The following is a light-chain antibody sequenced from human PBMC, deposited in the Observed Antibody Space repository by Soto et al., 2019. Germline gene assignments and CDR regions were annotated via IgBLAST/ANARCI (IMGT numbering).Light chain of an antibody. V-gene: IGKV3-15*01. CDR1: QNIYSN. J-gene: IGKJ1*01. Sequence: IVMTQSPATLSVSPGERATLSCRASQNIYSNVAWYQQRPGQAPRLLIYRASTRATGIPARFSGSGSGTDFTLTISSLQSEDFTVDSCLQYHNLWAFGQGTKVDIK. CDR3: LQYHNLWA. CDR2: RAS.